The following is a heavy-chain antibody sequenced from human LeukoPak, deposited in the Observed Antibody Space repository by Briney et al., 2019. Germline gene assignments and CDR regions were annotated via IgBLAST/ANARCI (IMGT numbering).Heavy chain of an antibody. J-gene: IGHJ4*02. CDR2: ISYSGGST. Sequence: SGGSLRLSCAASGFTFSSYAMSWVRQAPGKGLEWVSAISYSGGSTYYADSVKGRFTISRENSKTTLYLQMNSLRAEDTAVYYCAKDQTGYFITVFDYWGQGTLVTVSS. V-gene: IGHV3-23*01. CDR1: GFTFSSYA. D-gene: IGHD3-9*01. CDR3: AKDQTGYFITVFDY.